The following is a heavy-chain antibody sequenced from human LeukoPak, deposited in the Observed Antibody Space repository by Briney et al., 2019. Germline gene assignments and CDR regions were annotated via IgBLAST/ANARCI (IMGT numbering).Heavy chain of an antibody. J-gene: IGHJ4*02. Sequence: GGSLRLSCAASGFTFSDYYMSWIRQAPGKGLEWVSYISSSGSTIYYADSVKGRFTISRDNSKNTLYLQMNSLRAEDTAVYYCARVMGRYCSSTSCYVDYWGQGTLVTVSS. CDR3: ARVMGRYCSSTSCYVDY. CDR1: GFTFSDYY. D-gene: IGHD2-2*01. CDR2: ISSSGSTI. V-gene: IGHV3-11*04.